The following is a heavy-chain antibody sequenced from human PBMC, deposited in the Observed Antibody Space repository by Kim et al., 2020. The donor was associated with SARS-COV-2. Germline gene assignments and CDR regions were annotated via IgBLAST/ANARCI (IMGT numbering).Heavy chain of an antibody. Sequence: YTNYADSVKGRFTISRDNAKNSLYLQMNSLRAEDTAVYYCAIGIKDGMDVWGQGTTVTVSS. J-gene: IGHJ6*02. V-gene: IGHV3-11*06. CDR3: AIGIKDGMDV. D-gene: IGHD2-15*01. CDR2: YT.